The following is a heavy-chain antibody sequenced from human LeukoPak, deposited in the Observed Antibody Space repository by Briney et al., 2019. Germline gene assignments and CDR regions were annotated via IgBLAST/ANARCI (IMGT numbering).Heavy chain of an antibody. D-gene: IGHD6-13*01. CDR1: GGSISSSSYY. Sequence: SETLSLTCTVSGGSISSSSYYWGWIRQPPGKGLVWIGSIYYSGSTYYNPSLKSRVTISVDPSKNQFSLKLTSVTPADTEVYFCAIDQSNIATAGWYIDLWGRGTLVTVSS. V-gene: IGHV4-39*07. J-gene: IGHJ2*01. CDR3: AIDQSNIATAGWYIDL. CDR2: IYYSGST.